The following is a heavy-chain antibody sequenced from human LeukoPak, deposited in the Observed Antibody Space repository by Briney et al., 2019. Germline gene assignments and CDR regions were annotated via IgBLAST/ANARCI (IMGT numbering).Heavy chain of an antibody. CDR3: VSWGNYRSFDY. CDR2: ISDSGST. Sequence: SETLSLTCAVSGYSISSGYYWGWIRQPPGKGLEWIGFISDSGSTYYNPSLKSRLTISLDTSKNQFSLKLSSVTAADTAVYYCVSWGNYRSFDYWGQGTLVTVSS. D-gene: IGHD3-16*02. V-gene: IGHV4-38-2*01. CDR1: GYSISSGYY. J-gene: IGHJ4*02.